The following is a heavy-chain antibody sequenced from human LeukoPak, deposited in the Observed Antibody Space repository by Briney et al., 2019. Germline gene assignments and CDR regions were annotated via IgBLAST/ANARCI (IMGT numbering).Heavy chain of an antibody. CDR3: ARGPPRGKYYYMDV. V-gene: IGHV3-13*01. CDR1: GFTFSSFD. CDR2: IGTASDT. Sequence: GGSLRLSCAASGFTFSSFDMHWVRQPTGKGLEWVSTIGTASDTYYPGSVEGRFTLSRDNAKNSLYLQMNSLTAGDTAVYYCARGPPRGKYYYMDVWGKGTTVTVSS. D-gene: IGHD1-1*01. J-gene: IGHJ6*03.